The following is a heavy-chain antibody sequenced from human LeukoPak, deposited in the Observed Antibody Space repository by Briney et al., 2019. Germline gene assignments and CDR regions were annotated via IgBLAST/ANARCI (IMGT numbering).Heavy chain of an antibody. V-gene: IGHV1-69*06. CDR2: IIPIFGTA. CDR1: GGTFSSYA. J-gene: IGHJ3*02. Sequence: PLASVKVSCKASGGTFSSYAISWVRQAPGQGLEWMGWIIPIFGTANYAQKFQGRVTITADKSTSTAYMELSSLRSEDTAVYYCARDPGDHYYDSSGYPNDAFDIWGQGTMVTVSS. CDR3: ARDPGDHYYDSSGYPNDAFDI. D-gene: IGHD3-22*01.